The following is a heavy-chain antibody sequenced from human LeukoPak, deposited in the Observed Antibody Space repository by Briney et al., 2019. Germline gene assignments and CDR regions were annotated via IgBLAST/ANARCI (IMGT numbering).Heavy chain of an antibody. CDR3: ARIRPGNYFDY. CDR1: GFTFSSYA. D-gene: IGHD6-6*01. J-gene: IGHJ4*02. V-gene: IGHV3-23*01. CDR2: ISGSGGST. Sequence: GGSLRLSCAASGFTFSSYAMSWVRQAPGKGLEWVSAISGSGGSTYYADSVKGRFTISRDNARNSVHVQMNSLRAEDTAVYFCARIRPGNYFDYWAREPWSPSPQ.